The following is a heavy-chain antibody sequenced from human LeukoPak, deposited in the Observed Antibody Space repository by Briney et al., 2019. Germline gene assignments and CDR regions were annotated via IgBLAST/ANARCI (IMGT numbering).Heavy chain of an antibody. V-gene: IGHV4-31*03. J-gene: IGHJ5*02. CDR1: GGSISSGGYY. CDR2: IYYSGST. D-gene: IGHD2-2*01. CDR3: ARVVHHQLLSYWFDP. Sequence: SQTLSLTCTVSGGSISSGGYYWSWIRQHPGKGLEWIGYIYYSGSTYYNPSLKSRVTISVDTSKNQFSLKLSSVTAADTAVYYCARVVHHQLLSYWFDPWGQGTLVTVSS.